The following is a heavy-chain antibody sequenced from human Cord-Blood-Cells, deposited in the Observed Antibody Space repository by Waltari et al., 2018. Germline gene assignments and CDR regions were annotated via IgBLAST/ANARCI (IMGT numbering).Heavy chain of an antibody. CDR2: ISAYNGNT. D-gene: IGHD6-13*01. CDR3: ARDKRPSSYSSSWYNWFDP. Sequence: QVQLVQSGAEVKKPGASVKVSCKASGYTFTSYGISWVRQAPGQGLEWMGWISAYNGNTNYAQKLQGRVTMTTDTSTSTAYMELRSLRSDDTAVYYCARDKRPSSYSSSWYNWFDPWGQGTLVTVSS. J-gene: IGHJ5*02. V-gene: IGHV1-18*04. CDR1: GYTFTSYG.